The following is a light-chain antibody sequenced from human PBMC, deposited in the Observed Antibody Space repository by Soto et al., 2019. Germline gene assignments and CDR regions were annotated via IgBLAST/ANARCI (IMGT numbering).Light chain of an antibody. V-gene: IGLV2-14*01. J-gene: IGLJ3*02. CDR2: EVS. CDR1: SSDVGGYHY. CDR3: ISYTTSSTHWV. Sequence: QSALTQPASVSWSPGQSITISCTGTSSDVGGYHYVSWYQQHPGKAPKLMIYEVSNRPSGVSNRFSGSKSGNTASLTISGLQAEDEADYYCISYTTSSTHWVFGGGTKVTVL.